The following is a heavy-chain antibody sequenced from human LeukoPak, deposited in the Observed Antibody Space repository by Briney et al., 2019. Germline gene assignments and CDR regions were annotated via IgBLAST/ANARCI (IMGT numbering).Heavy chain of an antibody. Sequence: GASVKVSCKASGFTFTSSAMQWVRQARRQRLEWIGWIVVGSGNTNYAQKFQERVTITRDMSTSTAYMELSSLRSEDTAVYYCAADNSCSGGSCYPPELDYWGQGTLVTVSS. J-gene: IGHJ4*02. CDR3: AADNSCSGGSCYPPELDY. CDR1: GFTFTSSA. CDR2: IVVGSGNT. D-gene: IGHD2-15*01. V-gene: IGHV1-58*02.